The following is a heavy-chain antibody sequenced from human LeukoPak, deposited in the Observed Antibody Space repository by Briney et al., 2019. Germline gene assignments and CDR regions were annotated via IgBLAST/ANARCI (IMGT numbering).Heavy chain of an antibody. CDR3: ARHITMIVVEGGAFDI. V-gene: IGHV4-59*01. CDR1: GGSISSYY. CDR2: IYYSGST. D-gene: IGHD3-22*01. J-gene: IGHJ3*02. Sequence: SETLSLTCTVSGGSISSYYWSWIRQPPGKGLEWIGYIYYSGSTNYNPSLKSRVTISVDTSKNQFSLKLSSVTAADTAVYYCARHITMIVVEGGAFDIWGQGTMVTASS.